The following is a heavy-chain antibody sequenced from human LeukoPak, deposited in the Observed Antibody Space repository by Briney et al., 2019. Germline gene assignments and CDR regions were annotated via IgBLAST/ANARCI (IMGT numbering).Heavy chain of an antibody. CDR3: AKPSVSGMGRSWSDA. CDR1: GFTFSSYS. V-gene: IGHV3-23*01. D-gene: IGHD6-19*01. CDR2: ISGSGGNT. J-gene: IGHJ5*02. Sequence: GGSLRLSCAASGFTFSSYSMTWVRLAPGKGLEWVPVISGSGGNTVYGDSVKGRFTISRDNSKNTLYLQMNSLRAEDTAVYYCAKPSVSGMGRSWSDAWGQGTLVTVSS.